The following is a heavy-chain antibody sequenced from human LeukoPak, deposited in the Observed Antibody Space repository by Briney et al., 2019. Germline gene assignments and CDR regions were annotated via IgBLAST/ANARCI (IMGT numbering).Heavy chain of an antibody. CDR1: GYTFTGYY. V-gene: IGHV1-2*02. D-gene: IGHD1-26*01. CDR3: ARASGRYSDAFDI. CDR2: INPDSGGT. Sequence: ASVKVSCKASGYTFTGYYMHWVRQAPGQGLEWMGWINPDSGGTNYAQNFHGRVTMTRDTSISTAYMELSRLRSDDTALYYCARASGRYSDAFDIWGQGTMVTVSS. J-gene: IGHJ3*02.